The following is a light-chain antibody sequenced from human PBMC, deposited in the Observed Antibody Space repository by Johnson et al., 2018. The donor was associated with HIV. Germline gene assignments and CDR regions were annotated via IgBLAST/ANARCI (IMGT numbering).Light chain of an antibody. Sequence: QSVLTQPPSVSAAPGQKVTISCSGSSSNIGNNDVSWYQHLPGTAPKLLIYESNKRPSGIPDRFSGSESGTSATLGITGLQTGDEADYYCGTWDSSLSSHYVFGTGTKVNVL. CDR2: ESN. CDR3: GTWDSSLSSHYV. V-gene: IGLV1-51*02. J-gene: IGLJ1*01. CDR1: SSNIGNND.